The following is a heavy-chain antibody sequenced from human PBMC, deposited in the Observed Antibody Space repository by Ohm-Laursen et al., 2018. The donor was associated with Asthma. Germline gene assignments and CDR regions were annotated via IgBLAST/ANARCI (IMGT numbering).Heavy chain of an antibody. CDR1: GFTFTTFW. J-gene: IGHJ4*02. CDR3: AKDGGFNYGYGFHY. Sequence: SLRLSCEASGFTFTTFWMHWVRQAPGKGLEWVSSISATSGSIYYADSVKGRFTISRDNSKNTLDLQMNSLGAEDTAVYYCAKDGGFNYGYGFHYWGQGTLVTVSS. D-gene: IGHD5-18*01. CDR2: ISATSGSI. V-gene: IGHV3-23*01.